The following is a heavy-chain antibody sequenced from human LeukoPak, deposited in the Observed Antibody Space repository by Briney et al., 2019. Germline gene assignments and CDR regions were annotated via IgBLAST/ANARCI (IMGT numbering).Heavy chain of an antibody. Sequence: GGSLRLSCAASGFTFSTYVMNWVRQAPGRGLEWVSTISDSGGSTYYADSVKGRFTISRDNSKNTLYLQMNSLRAEDTAVYYCAKRAGSGYSSSWYYFDYWGQGTLVTVSS. D-gene: IGHD6-13*01. CDR1: GFTFSTYV. J-gene: IGHJ4*02. CDR2: ISDSGGST. V-gene: IGHV3-23*01. CDR3: AKRAGSGYSSSWYYFDY.